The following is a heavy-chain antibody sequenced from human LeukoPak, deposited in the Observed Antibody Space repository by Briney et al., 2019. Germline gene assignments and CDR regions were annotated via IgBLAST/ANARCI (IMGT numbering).Heavy chain of an antibody. CDR3: ARGSRYYYDSSGYYYGRYWFDP. D-gene: IGHD3-22*01. CDR1: GYAFTSYG. J-gene: IGHJ5*02. Sequence: ASVKVSCKASGYAFTSYGITWVRQAPGQGLEWMGWISAYNGDTIYAQKFQGRVTMTKDTSTTTAYMELRSLRSDDTAVYYCARGSRYYYDSSGYYYGRYWFDPWGQGTLVTVSS. V-gene: IGHV1-18*01. CDR2: ISAYNGDT.